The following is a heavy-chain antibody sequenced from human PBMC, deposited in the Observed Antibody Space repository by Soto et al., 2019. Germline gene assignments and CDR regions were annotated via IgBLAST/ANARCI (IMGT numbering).Heavy chain of an antibody. J-gene: IGHJ6*02. Sequence: GGSLRLSCAASGFTFSSYGMHWVRQAPGKGLEWVAVIWYDGSNKYYADSVKGRFTISRDNSKNTLYLQMNSLRAEDTAVYYCARDIVVVVAKFNAGDYYGMDVWGQGTTVTVSS. D-gene: IGHD2-15*01. CDR3: ARDIVVVVAKFNAGDYYGMDV. CDR1: GFTFSSYG. CDR2: IWYDGSNK. V-gene: IGHV3-33*01.